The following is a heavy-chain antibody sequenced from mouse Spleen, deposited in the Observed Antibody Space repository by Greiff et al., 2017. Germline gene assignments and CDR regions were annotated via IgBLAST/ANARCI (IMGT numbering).Heavy chain of an antibody. CDR2: ILPGSGST. D-gene: IGHD1-1*01. CDR3: ARGTVHFDY. CDR1: GYTFSSYW. J-gene: IGHJ2*01. V-gene: IGHV1-9*01. Sequence: QVQLQQSGAELMKPGASVKISCKATGYTFSSYWIEWVKQRPGHGLEWIGEILPGSGSTNYNEKFKGKATLTVDTSSSTAYMQLSSLTSEDSAVYYCARGTVHFDYWGQGTTLTVSS.